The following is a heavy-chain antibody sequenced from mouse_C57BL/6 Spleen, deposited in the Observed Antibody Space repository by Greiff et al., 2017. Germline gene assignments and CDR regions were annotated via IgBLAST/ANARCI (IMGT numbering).Heavy chain of an antibody. J-gene: IGHJ1*03. CDR1: GYTFTSSW. D-gene: IGHD1-1*01. V-gene: IGHV1-55*01. CDR3: ANYYGGSYGYFDV. Sequence: QVQLQQPGAELVKPGASVKMSCKASGYTFTSSWITWVKQRPGQGLEWIGDIYPGRGSTNYNEKFKSKATLTVDTSSSTAYMQLSSLTSEDSAVYYCANYYGGSYGYFDVWGTGTTVTVSS. CDR2: IYPGRGST.